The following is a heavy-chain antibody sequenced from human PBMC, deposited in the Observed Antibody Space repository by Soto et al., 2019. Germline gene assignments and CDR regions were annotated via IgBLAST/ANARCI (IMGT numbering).Heavy chain of an antibody. J-gene: IGHJ4*02. Sequence: PSETLSLTCTVSGGSISRGDYSWSWIRQPPGKGLEWIGYIYYSGSTYYNPSLKSRVTISVDTSKNQFSLKLSSVTAADTAVYYCARGPSRTDFDYWGQGTLVTSPQ. CDR2: IYYSGST. CDR3: ARGPSRTDFDY. V-gene: IGHV4-30-4*01. CDR1: GGSISRGDYS.